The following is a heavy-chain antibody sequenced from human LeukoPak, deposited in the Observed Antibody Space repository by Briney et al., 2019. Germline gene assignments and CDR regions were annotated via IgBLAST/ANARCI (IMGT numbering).Heavy chain of an antibody. Sequence: GPVEGSFQAFGFHLPRHFIHSGRPAPGQRGGWVGWINPNSGGTNYAQKFQGRVTMTRDTSISTAYMELSRLRSDDTAVYYCARAAGKKKGYFQHWGQGTLVTVSS. CDR2: INPNSGGT. CDR3: ARAAGKKKGYFQH. J-gene: IGHJ1*01. D-gene: IGHD6-13*01. CDR1: GFHLPRHF. V-gene: IGHV1-2*02.